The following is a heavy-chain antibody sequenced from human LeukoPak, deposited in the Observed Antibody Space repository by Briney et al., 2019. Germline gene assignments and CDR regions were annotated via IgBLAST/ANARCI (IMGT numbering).Heavy chain of an antibody. CDR1: GITFSSDA. J-gene: IGHJ4*02. Sequence: GGSLRLSCKASGITFSSDAMSWVRQAPGKGLEWVSAISDSGVSTYYGDSVKGRFIISRDNSKNTLYLQMNSLRAEDTAVYYCASGVYSGSDYWGQGTLVTVSS. CDR3: ASGVYSGSDY. CDR2: ISDSGVST. D-gene: IGHD1-26*01. V-gene: IGHV3-23*01.